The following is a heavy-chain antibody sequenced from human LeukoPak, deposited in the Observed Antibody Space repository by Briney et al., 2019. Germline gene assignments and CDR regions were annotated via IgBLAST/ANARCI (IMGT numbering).Heavy chain of an antibody. D-gene: IGHD3-10*01. J-gene: IGHJ4*02. CDR3: AREGSSYAPSQPFYFDL. Sequence: GGSLRLSCAASGLTFSSDDMNWVRQAPGKGLEWVSYISSSGYRIYYAGSVKGRFTISRDNAKKSLYLQMNSLRAEDTAVYYCAREGSSYAPSQPFYFDLWGQGTLVTVSS. CDR1: GLTFSSDD. V-gene: IGHV3-48*03. CDR2: ISSSGYRI.